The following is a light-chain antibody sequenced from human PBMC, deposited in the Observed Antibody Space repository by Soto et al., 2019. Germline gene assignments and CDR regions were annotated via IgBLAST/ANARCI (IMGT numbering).Light chain of an antibody. Sequence: EIVLTQSPGTLSLSVGERATLSCRASQSVSRNSVTWYQQRPGQAPTLIISGASSRATGIPDRCSSSGSGTDITLTISRLEPDYAAVYFWQQYGSSPPTFGGGTQVEIK. CDR3: QQYGSSPPT. J-gene: IGKJ4*01. V-gene: IGKV3-20*01. CDR2: GAS. CDR1: QSVSRNS.